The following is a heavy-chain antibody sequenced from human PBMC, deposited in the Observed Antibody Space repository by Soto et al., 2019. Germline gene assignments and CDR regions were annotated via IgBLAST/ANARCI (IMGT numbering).Heavy chain of an antibody. CDR1: GGTFSSYA. Sequence: SVKVSCKASGGTFSSYAISWVRQAPGQGLEWMGGIIPIFGTANYAQKFQGRVTITADESTSTAYMELSSLRSEDTAVYYCVGNEGPSTAPIYYGMDVWGQGTTVTVSS. CDR3: VGNEGPSTAPIYYGMDV. D-gene: IGHD1-1*01. V-gene: IGHV1-69*13. J-gene: IGHJ6*02. CDR2: IIPIFGTA.